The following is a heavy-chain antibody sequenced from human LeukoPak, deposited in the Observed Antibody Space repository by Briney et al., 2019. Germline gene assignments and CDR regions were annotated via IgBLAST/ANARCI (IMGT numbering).Heavy chain of an antibody. V-gene: IGHV3-48*01. CDR1: GFTFSSYS. J-gene: IGHJ4*02. D-gene: IGHD3-10*01. Sequence: GGSLRLSCAASGFTFSSYSMNWVRQAPGKGLEWVSYISSSSSTIYYADSVKGRFTISRDNAKNSLYLQMNSLRAEDTAVYYCARDTAMVRGVIIPPYWGQGTLVTVS. CDR3: ARDTAMVRGVIIPPY. CDR2: ISSSSSTI.